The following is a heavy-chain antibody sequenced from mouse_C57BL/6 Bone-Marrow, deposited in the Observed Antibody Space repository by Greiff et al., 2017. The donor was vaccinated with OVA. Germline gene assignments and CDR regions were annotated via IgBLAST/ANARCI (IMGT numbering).Heavy chain of an antibody. V-gene: IGHV1-26*01. Sequence: VQLQRSGPELVKPGASVKISCKASGYTFTDYYMNWVKQSHGKSLEWIGDINPNNGGTSYNQKFKGKATLTVDKSSSTAYMELRSLTSEDSAVYYCAKTAWFAYWGQGTLVTVSA. CDR2: INPNNGGT. D-gene: IGHD4-1*01. J-gene: IGHJ3*01. CDR1: GYTFTDYY. CDR3: AKTAWFAY.